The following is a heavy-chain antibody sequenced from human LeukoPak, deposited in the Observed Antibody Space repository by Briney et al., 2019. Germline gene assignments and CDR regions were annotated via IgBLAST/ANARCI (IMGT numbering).Heavy chain of an antibody. D-gene: IGHD6-13*01. J-gene: IGHJ3*02. CDR2: VYYTGGT. Sequence: SETLSLSCSVSGGSISSSGYYWGWIRQPPGKGLEWVGIVYYTGGTHYNPSLKSRVTISVDTSKNQLSLKLSSVTAADTAVYYCAKDSSSWIDAFDIWGQGTMVTVSS. V-gene: IGHV4-39*07. CDR1: GGSISSSGYY. CDR3: AKDSSSWIDAFDI.